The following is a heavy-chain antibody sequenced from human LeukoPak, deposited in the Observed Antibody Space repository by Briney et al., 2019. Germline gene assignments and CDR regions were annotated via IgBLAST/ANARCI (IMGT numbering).Heavy chain of an antibody. D-gene: IGHD3-22*01. V-gene: IGHV4-4*07. Sequence: PSETLSLTCTVSGGSTSSYYWSWIRQPAGKGLEWIGRIYTSGSTNYNPSLKSRVTMSVDTSKNQFSLKLSSVTAADTAVYYCARWLVVVIGDGPFDYWGQGTLVTVSS. CDR2: IYTSGST. J-gene: IGHJ4*02. CDR3: ARWLVVVIGDGPFDY. CDR1: GGSTSSYY.